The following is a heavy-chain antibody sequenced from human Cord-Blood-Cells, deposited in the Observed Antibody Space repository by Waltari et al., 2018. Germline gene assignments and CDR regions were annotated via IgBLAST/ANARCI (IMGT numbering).Heavy chain of an antibody. J-gene: IGHJ3*01. CDR2: INPNRGGT. D-gene: IGHD1-26*01. Sequence: QVQLVQSGAEVKKRGASVKVSCKAFGYTLTGYYMTWVRQAPGQGLEWMGWINPNRGGTNYAQKFQGRVTMTRDTSISTAYMELSRLRSDDTAVYYCARDKVHGILGDWGQGTMVTVSS. CDR3: ARDKVHGILGD. V-gene: IGHV1-2*02. CDR1: GYTLTGYY.